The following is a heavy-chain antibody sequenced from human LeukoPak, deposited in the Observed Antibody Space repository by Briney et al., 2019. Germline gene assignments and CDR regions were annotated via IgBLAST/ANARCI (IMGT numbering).Heavy chain of an antibody. Sequence: ESGPTLVKPTQTLTLTCSFSGLSLSTSGVGVGWIRQPPGKALEWLALIYWDDDKRYSSSLKSRLTITKDTSKNQVVLTMTHMDPVDTATYYCAHRRDYDDAFDIWGQGTMVTVSS. CDR3: AHRRDYDDAFDI. CDR2: IYWDDDK. J-gene: IGHJ3*02. CDR1: GLSLSTSGVG. V-gene: IGHV2-5*02. D-gene: IGHD4-17*01.